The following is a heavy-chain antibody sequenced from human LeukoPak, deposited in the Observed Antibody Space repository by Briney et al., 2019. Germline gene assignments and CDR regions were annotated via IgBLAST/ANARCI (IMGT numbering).Heavy chain of an antibody. D-gene: IGHD2/OR15-2a*01. CDR2: ITGDGTAT. Sequence: VGSLRLSCAASLVIFRELSMHCVRQAPGQGLECVSLITGDGTATHYTDSVKGSFTISRDNSKSSLYLQMSGLRVEDTAFYYCAKGDNTFSYSFDYWGQGILVTVSS. CDR3: AKGDNTFSYSFDY. V-gene: IGHV3-43*02. J-gene: IGHJ4*02. CDR1: LVIFRELS.